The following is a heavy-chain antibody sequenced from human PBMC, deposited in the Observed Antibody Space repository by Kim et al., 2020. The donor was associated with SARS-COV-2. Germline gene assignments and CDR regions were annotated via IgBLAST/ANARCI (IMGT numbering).Heavy chain of an antibody. V-gene: IGHV3-74*01. Sequence: GGSLRLSCAASGFTFSSYWMHWVRQAPGKGLVWVSRINSDGSSTSYADSVKGRFTISRDNAKNTLYLQMNSLRAEDTAVYYCAREGGVWFGELYAFDIWGQGTMVTVSS. CDR1: GFTFSSYW. CDR2: INSDGSST. D-gene: IGHD3-10*01. J-gene: IGHJ3*02. CDR3: AREGGVWFGELYAFDI.